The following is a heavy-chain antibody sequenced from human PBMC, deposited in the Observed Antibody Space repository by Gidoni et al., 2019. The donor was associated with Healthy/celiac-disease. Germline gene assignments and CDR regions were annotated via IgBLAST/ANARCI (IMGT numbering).Heavy chain of an antibody. CDR1: GFTFRYYY. CDR2: ISSSGSTI. V-gene: IGHV3-11*01. CDR3: ARGSDCSSTSCYEVSSWYEDY. Sequence: QVQLVASWGGLVKPGGSLSLSCAASGFTFRYYYLSWFRQAPGKGLEWVSYISSSGSTIYYADSVKGRFTIARDNAKNSLYLQMNSLRAEDTAVYYCARGSDCSSTSCYEVSSWYEDYWGQGTLVTVSS. J-gene: IGHJ4*02. D-gene: IGHD2-2*01.